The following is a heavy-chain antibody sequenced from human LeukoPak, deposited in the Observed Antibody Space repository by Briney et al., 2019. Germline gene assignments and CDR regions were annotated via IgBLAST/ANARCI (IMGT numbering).Heavy chain of an antibody. CDR1: GGSISSYY. CDR2: INHSGST. Sequence: SETLSLTCTVSGGSISSYYWSWLRQPPGKGLEWIGEINHSGSTNYNPSLKSRVTISVDTSKNQFSLKLSSVTAADTAVYYCARGDTAMVKGGSYFDYWGQGTLVTVSS. CDR3: ARGDTAMVKGGSYFDY. J-gene: IGHJ4*02. D-gene: IGHD5-18*01. V-gene: IGHV4-34*01.